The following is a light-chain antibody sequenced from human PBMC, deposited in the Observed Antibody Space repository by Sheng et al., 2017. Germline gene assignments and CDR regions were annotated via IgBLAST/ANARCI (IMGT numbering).Light chain of an antibody. J-gene: IGKJ2*01. V-gene: IGKV1-5*03. CDR3: QQYNSYPYT. Sequence: DILMTQSPSSLSASLGDRVTVTCRASQNINNWLAWYQQKPGRAPNLLIYKTSNLQSGVPSRFSGSGSGTEFTLTISSLQPDDFATYFCQQYNSYPYTFGQGTKLEI. CDR1: QNINNW. CDR2: KTS.